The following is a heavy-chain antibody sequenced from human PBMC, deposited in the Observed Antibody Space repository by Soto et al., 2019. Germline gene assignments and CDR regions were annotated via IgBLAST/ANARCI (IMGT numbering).Heavy chain of an antibody. D-gene: IGHD5-12*01. V-gene: IGHV3-23*01. Sequence: EVQLLESGGGLVQPGGSLRLSCAASGFTFSSYAMSWVRQAPGKGLEWVSAISGSGGSTYYADSVKGRFTISRDNSKNTLYLQMNSLRAEDTAVYYCASFKGSRIVATILNAFDIWGQGTMVTVSS. J-gene: IGHJ3*02. CDR1: GFTFSSYA. CDR2: ISGSGGST. CDR3: ASFKGSRIVATILNAFDI.